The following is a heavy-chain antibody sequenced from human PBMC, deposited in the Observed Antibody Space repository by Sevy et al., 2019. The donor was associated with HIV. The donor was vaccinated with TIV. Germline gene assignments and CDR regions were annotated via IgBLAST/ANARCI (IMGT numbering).Heavy chain of an antibody. CDR3: ARGQYSYGYWREFDY. Sequence: SETLSLTCTVSGASISSYSWSWIRQPPGKGLEWIGYIYYSGSTNYNPSLKSRVTISVDTSKHQFSLKLSSVTAADTAVYYCARGQYSYGYWREFDYWGQGTLVTVS. CDR2: IYYSGST. J-gene: IGHJ4*02. D-gene: IGHD5-18*01. CDR1: GASISSYS. V-gene: IGHV4-59*01.